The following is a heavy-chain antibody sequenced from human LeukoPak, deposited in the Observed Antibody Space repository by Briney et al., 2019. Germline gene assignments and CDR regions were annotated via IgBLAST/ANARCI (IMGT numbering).Heavy chain of an antibody. CDR2: ISAYNGNT. J-gene: IGHJ4*02. Sequence: GASVKVSCKASGYTFTSYGISWVRQAPGQGLEWMGWISAYNGNTNYAQKLQGRVTMTTDTSTSTAYMELRSLRSDDTAVYYCARDRYYYGSGSYYDDYWGQGTVVTVSS. CDR1: GYTFTSYG. V-gene: IGHV1-18*01. D-gene: IGHD3-10*01. CDR3: ARDRYYYGSGSYYDDY.